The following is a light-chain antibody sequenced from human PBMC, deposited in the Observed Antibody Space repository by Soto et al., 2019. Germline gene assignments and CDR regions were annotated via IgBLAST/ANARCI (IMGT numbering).Light chain of an antibody. CDR1: SSDVGGYNY. CDR2: EVS. Sequence: QSVLTQPASVSGSPGQSITISCTGTSSDVGGYNYVSWYQQHPGKAPKLMIYEVSNRPSGVSNRFSGSKSGNTASLTISGLQAEDEADYYCSSYISSSIDYVFVTGTKLTVL. CDR3: SSYISSSIDYV. J-gene: IGLJ1*01. V-gene: IGLV2-14*01.